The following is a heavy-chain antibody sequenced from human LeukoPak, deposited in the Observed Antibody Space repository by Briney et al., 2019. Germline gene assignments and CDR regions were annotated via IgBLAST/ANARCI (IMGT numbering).Heavy chain of an antibody. Sequence: PGGSLRLSCAASGFTFSNYGMHWVRQAPGKGLEWVAAIWYDGSNKYYGDSVKGRFTISRDNSKNTLYLQMNSLRAEDTAVYYCAKDRSTYYYDSSGYYPDAFDIWGQGTMVTVSS. J-gene: IGHJ3*02. D-gene: IGHD3-22*01. CDR2: IWYDGSNK. CDR1: GFTFSNYG. V-gene: IGHV3-30*02. CDR3: AKDRSTYYYDSSGYYPDAFDI.